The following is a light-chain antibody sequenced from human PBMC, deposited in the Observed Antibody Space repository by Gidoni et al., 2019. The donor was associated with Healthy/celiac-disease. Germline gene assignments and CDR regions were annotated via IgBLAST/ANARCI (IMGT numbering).Light chain of an antibody. J-gene: IGKJ2*01. V-gene: IGKV1-39*01. Sequence: DIMMTQSPSSLSASVGDRVTITCRARQSISSYLNWYQQKPGKAPKLLIYAASSLQCGVPSRFSGSGSGTDFTLTISSLQPEDVATYYCQQSYSTPYTFGQGTKLEI. CDR1: QSISSY. CDR2: AAS. CDR3: QQSYSTPYT.